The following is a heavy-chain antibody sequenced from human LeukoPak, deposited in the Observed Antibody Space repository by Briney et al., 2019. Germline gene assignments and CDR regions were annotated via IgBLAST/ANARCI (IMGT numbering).Heavy chain of an antibody. CDR3: SRGGCSSTSCKPGY. D-gene: IGHD2-2*01. CDR2: ISSSSTYI. V-gene: IGHV3-21*06. J-gene: IGHJ4*02. CDR1: GFTFSNYN. Sequence: PGGSLRLSCAASGFTFSNYNMNWVRQAPGKGLEWVSSISSSSTYIYYADSVKGRFTISRDNAKYSLYLQINSLRAEDTAVYYCSRGGCSSTSCKPGYWGQGTLVTVSS.